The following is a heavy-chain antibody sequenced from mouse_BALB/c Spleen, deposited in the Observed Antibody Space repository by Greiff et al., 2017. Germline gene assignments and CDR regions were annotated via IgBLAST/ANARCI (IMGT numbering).Heavy chain of an antibody. V-gene: IGHV5-9-3*01. D-gene: IGHD2-1*01. CDR3: ARRNYGNRGAYFDY. Sequence: DVKLVESGGGLVKPGGSLKLSCAASGFTFSSYAMSWVRQTPEKRLEWVATISSGGSYTYYPDSVKGLFTISRDNAKNTLYLQMSSLRSEDTAMYYCARRNYGNRGAYFDYWGQGTTLTVSS. CDR1: GFTFSSYA. J-gene: IGHJ2*01. CDR2: ISSGGSYT.